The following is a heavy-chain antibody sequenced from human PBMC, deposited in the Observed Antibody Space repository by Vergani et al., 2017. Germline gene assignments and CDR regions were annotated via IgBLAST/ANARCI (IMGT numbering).Heavy chain of an antibody. J-gene: IGHJ6*02. D-gene: IGHD3-3*01. CDR3: AKGRSDTNYYGMDV. Sequence: EVQLVESGGGLVKPGGSLRLSCAASGFTFSSYSMNWVRQAPGKGLEWVSAISGSGGSTYYADSVKGRFTISRDNSKNTLYLQMNSLIAEDTAVYYCAKGRSDTNYYGMDVWGQGTTVTVSS. CDR1: GFTFSSYS. CDR2: ISGSGGST. V-gene: IGHV3-23*04.